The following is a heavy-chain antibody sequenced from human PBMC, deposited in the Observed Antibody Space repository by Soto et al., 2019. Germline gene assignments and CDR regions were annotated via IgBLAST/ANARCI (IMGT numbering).Heavy chain of an antibody. CDR2: ISTSGSTI. V-gene: IGHV3-48*03. D-gene: IGHD1-26*01. J-gene: IGHJ4*02. CDR3: AYGGSCDY. CDR1: GFSFNTYE. Sequence: SLRLSCAASGFSFNTYEMNWVRQAPGKGLEWVSYISTSGSTIYYADSVKGRFTISRDNGKNSLYLQMNSLRAEETAVYYCAYGGSCDYWGQGTQVTVSS.